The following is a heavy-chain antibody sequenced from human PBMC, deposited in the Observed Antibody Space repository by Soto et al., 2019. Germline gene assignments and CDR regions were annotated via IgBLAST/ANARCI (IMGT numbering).Heavy chain of an antibody. V-gene: IGHV1-69*15. Sequence: QVHLVQSGAEVKKPGSSVKVSCKASGGTFSNYAITWVRQAPGQGLEWLGRIIPIFGSVTFAQKFQGRITLTADESTTTVYMELSNLRSDDTAVYYCAKDGGKDGYFGNWFDPWGQGTQVTVSS. D-gene: IGHD5-12*01. CDR1: GGTFSNYA. CDR3: AKDGGKDGYFGNWFDP. CDR2: IIPIFGSV. J-gene: IGHJ5*02.